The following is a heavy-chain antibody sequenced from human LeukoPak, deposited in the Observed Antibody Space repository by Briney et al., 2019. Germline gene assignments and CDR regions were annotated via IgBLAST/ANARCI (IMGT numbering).Heavy chain of an antibody. CDR1: GFTVSSNY. Sequence: GGSLRLSCAASGFTVSSNYMSWVRQAPGKGLEWVSVIYSGGSTYYADSVKGRFTISRDNSKNTLYLQMNSLRAEDTAVYYCVRGDYGDYTLFGYWGQGTLVTVSS. J-gene: IGHJ4*02. CDR3: VRGDYGDYTLFGY. CDR2: IYSGGST. V-gene: IGHV3-53*01. D-gene: IGHD4-17*01.